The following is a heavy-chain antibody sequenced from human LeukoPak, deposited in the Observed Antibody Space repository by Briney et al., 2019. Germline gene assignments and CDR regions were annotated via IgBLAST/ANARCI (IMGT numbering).Heavy chain of an antibody. D-gene: IGHD4-17*01. Sequence: GGSLRLSCAASGFTFSSYAMSWVRQAPGKGLEWVSAISGSGGSTYYADSVKGRFTISRDNSKSTLYLQMNSLRAEDTAVYYCAKDRVRVTTSGYFDYWGQGTLVTVSS. CDR2: ISGSGGST. CDR1: GFTFSSYA. CDR3: AKDRVRVTTSGYFDY. J-gene: IGHJ4*02. V-gene: IGHV3-23*01.